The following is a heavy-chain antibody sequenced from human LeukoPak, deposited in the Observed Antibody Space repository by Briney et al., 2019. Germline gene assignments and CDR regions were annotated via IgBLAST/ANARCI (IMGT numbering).Heavy chain of an antibody. J-gene: IGHJ4*02. V-gene: IGHV3-9*01. CDR2: ISWNSGSI. CDR1: GFTFDDYA. Sequence: GGSLRLSCAASGFTFDDYAMHWVRQAPGKGLEWVSGISWNSGSIGYADSVKGRFTISRDNAKNSLYLQMNSLRAEDTALYYCAKDRATVITKLFDYWGQGTLVTVSS. D-gene: IGHD4-17*01. CDR3: AKDRATVITKLFDY.